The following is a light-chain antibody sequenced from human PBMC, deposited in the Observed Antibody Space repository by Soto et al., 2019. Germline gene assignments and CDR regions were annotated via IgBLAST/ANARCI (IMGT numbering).Light chain of an antibody. J-gene: IGKJ1*01. CDR2: GAS. CDR1: QSVSSSH. V-gene: IGKV3-20*01. CDR3: QQYGNSPRT. Sequence: EIVLTQSPDTLSLYPGERATLSCRASQSVSSSHLAWYQQKPGQAPRLLIYGASSRATGIPDRFSGSGSGTDFTLTISRLEPEDFAVYYCQQYGNSPRTFGQGTKVDIK.